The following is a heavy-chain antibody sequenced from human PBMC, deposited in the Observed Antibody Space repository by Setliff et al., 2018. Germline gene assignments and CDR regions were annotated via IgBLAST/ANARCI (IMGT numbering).Heavy chain of an antibody. CDR2: IYYSGST. Sequence: PSETLSLTCTVSGGSISSSSYYWGWIRQPPGKGLEWIGSIYYSGSTYYNPSLKSRVTISLDMSKNQFSLRLNSVTAADTAVYYCARQGTAIRWFDPWGQGTLVTVSS. CDR1: GGSISSSSYY. V-gene: IGHV4-39*07. J-gene: IGHJ5*02. CDR3: ARQGTAIRWFDP. D-gene: IGHD3-10*01.